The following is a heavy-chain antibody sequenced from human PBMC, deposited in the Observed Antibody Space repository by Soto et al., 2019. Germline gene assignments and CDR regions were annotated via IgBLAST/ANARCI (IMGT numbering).Heavy chain of an antibody. CDR3: ARGIGLRYFDWLARVYYFDY. V-gene: IGHV1-8*01. Sequence: GASVKVSCKASGYTFTSYDINWVRQATGQGLEWMGWMNPNSGNTGYAQKFQGRVTMTRNTSISTAYMELSSLRSEDTAVYYCARGIGLRYFDWLARVYYFDYWGQGTLVTVSS. CDR2: MNPNSGNT. D-gene: IGHD3-9*01. J-gene: IGHJ4*02. CDR1: GYTFTSYD.